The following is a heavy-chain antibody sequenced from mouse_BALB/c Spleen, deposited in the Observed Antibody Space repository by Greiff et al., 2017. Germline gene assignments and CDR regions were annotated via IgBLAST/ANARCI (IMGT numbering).Heavy chain of an antibody. Sequence: QVQLQQSGAELAKPGASVKMSCKASGYTFTSYWMHWVKQRPGQGLEWIGYINPSTGYTEYNQKFKDKATLTADKSSSTAYMQLSSLTSEDSAVYYCAREGLEGVYYAMDYWGQGTSVTVSS. CDR1: GYTFTSYW. CDR3: AREGLEGVYYAMDY. D-gene: IGHD2-10*02. V-gene: IGHV1-7*01. CDR2: INPSTGYT. J-gene: IGHJ4*01.